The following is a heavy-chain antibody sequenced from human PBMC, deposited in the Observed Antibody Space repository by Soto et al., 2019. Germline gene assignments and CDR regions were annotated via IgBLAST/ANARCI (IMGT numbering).Heavy chain of an antibody. CDR1: GFTFTNYA. CDR2: ISYDENNK. CDR3: AKDVLVIAITYYFDY. J-gene: IGHJ4*02. D-gene: IGHD2-21*01. V-gene: IGHV3-30*18. Sequence: PGGSLRLSCAASGFTFTNYAMHWVRQAPGKGLEWVAVISYDENNKYYADSVKGRFTISRDNSKNTLYLQMNSLRAEDTAVYYCAKDVLVIAITYYFDYWGQGTLVTVSS.